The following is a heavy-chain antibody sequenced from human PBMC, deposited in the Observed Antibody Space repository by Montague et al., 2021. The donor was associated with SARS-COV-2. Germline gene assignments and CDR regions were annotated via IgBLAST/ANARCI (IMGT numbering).Heavy chain of an antibody. D-gene: IGHD3-3*01. CDR2: IYTSGST. CDR3: AREIGLVTIFGVVTISGWFDP. CDR1: GGSISSGSYY. J-gene: IGHJ5*02. Sequence: TLSPTPTVSGGSISSGSYYWSWIRQPARKGLEWIGRIYTSGSTNYXPSLKSRVTISVDTSKNQFSLKLSSVTAADTAVYYCAREIGLVTIFGVVTISGWFDPWGQGTLVTVSS. V-gene: IGHV4-61*02.